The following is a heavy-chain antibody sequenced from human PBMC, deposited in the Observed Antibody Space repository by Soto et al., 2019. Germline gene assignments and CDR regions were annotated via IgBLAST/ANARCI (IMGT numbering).Heavy chain of an antibody. CDR2: IYYSGST. Sequence: PSETLSLTCTVSGGSISSYYWSWTRQPPGKGLEWIGYIYYSGSTNYNPSLKSRVTISVDTSKNQFSLKLSSVPAADTAVYYCARDSPGLRPFGFDYWGQGTLVTVSS. D-gene: IGHD5-12*01. J-gene: IGHJ4*02. CDR3: ARDSPGLRPFGFDY. CDR1: GGSISSYY. V-gene: IGHV4-59*01.